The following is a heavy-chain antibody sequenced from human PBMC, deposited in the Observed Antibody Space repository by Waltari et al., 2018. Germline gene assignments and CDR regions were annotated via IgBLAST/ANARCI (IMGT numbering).Heavy chain of an antibody. CDR1: GYSISSGYY. CDR3: ANYDYGDYPRDY. V-gene: IGHV4-38-2*01. D-gene: IGHD4-17*01. J-gene: IGHJ4*02. Sequence: QVQLQESGPGLVKPSETLSLTCAVSGYSISSGYYWGWIRQPPGKGLAWIGSIYHSGSTYYNPSLKSRVTISVDTSKNQFSLKLSSVTAADTAVYYCANYDYGDYPRDYWGQGTLVTVSS. CDR2: IYHSGST.